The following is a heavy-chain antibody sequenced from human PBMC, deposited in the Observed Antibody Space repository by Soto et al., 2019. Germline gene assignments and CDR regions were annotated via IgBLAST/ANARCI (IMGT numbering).Heavy chain of an antibody. Sequence: ASVKVSCKASGFNFAGYFLHWVRQAPGQGLEWMGWINPNSGATKDAQKFQGRVTMTWDTSISSAYIELVSLRFDDAAVYYCARAVWGSSGEFDNWGQGTRVTVSS. CDR3: ARAVWGSSGEFDN. CDR2: INPNSGAT. CDR1: GFNFAGYF. D-gene: IGHD3-16*01. J-gene: IGHJ4*02. V-gene: IGHV1-2*02.